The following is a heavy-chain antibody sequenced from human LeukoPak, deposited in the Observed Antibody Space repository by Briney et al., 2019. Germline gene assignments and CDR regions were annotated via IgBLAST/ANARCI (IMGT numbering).Heavy chain of an antibody. J-gene: IGHJ4*02. CDR1: DFSISRNYF. V-gene: IGHV4-38-2*02. D-gene: IGHD2/OR15-2a*01. CDR3: ARATTSGFDC. CDR2: IYHGGST. Sequence: SETLSLTCTVSDFSISRNYFWGWIRQPPEKGLEWIGSIYHGGSTYYNSSLKSRVTMSVDTSKNQFSLKVTSMTAADTAVYYCARATTSGFDCWGQGTLVTVSS.